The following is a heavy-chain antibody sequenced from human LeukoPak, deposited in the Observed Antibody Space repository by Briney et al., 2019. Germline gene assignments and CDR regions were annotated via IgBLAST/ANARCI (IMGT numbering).Heavy chain of an antibody. V-gene: IGHV4-39*07. CDR3: AREETSTVWD. CDR1: GGSISSSNYH. Sequence: SETLSLTCTVSGGSISSSNYHWGWIRQPPGKGLEWIGSIYYSGSTYYKPSLKSRVTISIDTSKNQFSLKLSSVTAADTAVYYCAREETSTVWDWGQGTLVTVSS. CDR2: IYYSGST. D-gene: IGHD3-16*01. J-gene: IGHJ4*02.